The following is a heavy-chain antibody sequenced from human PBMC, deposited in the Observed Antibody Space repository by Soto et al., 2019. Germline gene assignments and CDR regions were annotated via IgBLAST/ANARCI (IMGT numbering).Heavy chain of an antibody. J-gene: IGHJ5*02. CDR3: ARTGLTAIMWGWFDP. CDR2: ISYDGSNK. V-gene: IGHV3-30-3*01. CDR1: GFTFSSYA. Sequence: QVQLVESGGGVVQPGRSLRLSCAASGFTFSSYAMHWVRQAPGKGLEWVAVISYDGSNKYYADSVKGRFTISRDNSKNTLYLQMNSLRAEDTAVYYCARTGLTAIMWGWFDPWGQGTLVTVSS. D-gene: IGHD2-21*02.